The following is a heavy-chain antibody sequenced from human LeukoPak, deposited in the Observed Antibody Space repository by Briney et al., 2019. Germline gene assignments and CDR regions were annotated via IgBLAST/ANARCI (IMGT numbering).Heavy chain of an antibody. J-gene: IGHJ5*02. CDR3: ALVTSGNWWFDP. V-gene: IGHV1-2*02. CDR1: EHIFTIYH. CDR2: INPDTGVT. Sequence: ASVKVSCKTSEHIFTIYHIHWVRQAPGQGLEWMAWINPDTGVTKYAQDLQGRVTVARDTSLTTTYMELSTLTSDDTAVYYCALVTSGNWWFDPWGPGTLVTVSS. D-gene: IGHD2-21*02.